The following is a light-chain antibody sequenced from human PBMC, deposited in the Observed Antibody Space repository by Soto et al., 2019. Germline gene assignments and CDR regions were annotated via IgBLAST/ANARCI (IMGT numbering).Light chain of an antibody. CDR3: QQYNSYPLT. CDR2: DAS. V-gene: IGKV1-5*01. Sequence: DIQMTQSPSTLSASVGDRVTITGRASQSISSWLAWYQQKPGKAPKLLIYDASNLESGVPSRFSGSGSGTELTLTISSLQPDDFATYYCQQYNSYPLTFGGGTKVEIK. J-gene: IGKJ4*01. CDR1: QSISSW.